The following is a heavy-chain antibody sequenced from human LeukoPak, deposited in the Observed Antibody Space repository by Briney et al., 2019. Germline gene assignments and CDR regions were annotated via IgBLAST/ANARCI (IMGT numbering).Heavy chain of an antibody. CDR3: VKVGMGMIGGLEY. V-gene: IGHV3-64D*06. CDR1: GFTFNSYA. CDR2: ISANGGSA. Sequence: GGSLRLSCSASGFTFNSYAMHWVRQALGKGLEYVSAISANGGSAYYADSVKGRFNVSRDNSKNTVYLQMTSLRAEDTAVYYCVKVGMGMIGGLEYWGQGTLVTASS. J-gene: IGHJ4*02. D-gene: IGHD3-16*01.